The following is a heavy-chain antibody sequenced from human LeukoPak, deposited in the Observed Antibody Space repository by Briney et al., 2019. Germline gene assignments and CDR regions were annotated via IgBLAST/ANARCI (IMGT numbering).Heavy chain of an antibody. J-gene: IGHJ5*02. Sequence: ASVKVSCKVSGYTLTELSMHWVRQAPGKGLEWMGGFDPEDGETIYAQKFQGRVTMTEDTSTDTAYMELSSLRSEDTAVYYCATAVGYCSGGSCQGNWFDPWGQGTPVTVSS. D-gene: IGHD2-15*01. CDR2: FDPEDGET. V-gene: IGHV1-24*01. CDR3: ATAVGYCSGGSCQGNWFDP. CDR1: GYTLTELS.